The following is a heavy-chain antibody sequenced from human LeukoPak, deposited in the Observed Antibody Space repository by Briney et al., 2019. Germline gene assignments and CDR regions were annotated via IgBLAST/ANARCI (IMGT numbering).Heavy chain of an antibody. Sequence: SVKVSCKASGCTFSSYAISWVRQAPGRGLEWMGGIIPIFGTANYAQKFQGRVTITADESTSTAYMELSSLRSEDTAVYYCARTGRWSGYPSYYYYYMDVWGKGTTVTVSS. CDR3: ARTGRWSGYPSYYYYYMDV. V-gene: IGHV1-69*13. D-gene: IGHD3-3*01. CDR1: GCTFSSYA. CDR2: IIPIFGTA. J-gene: IGHJ6*03.